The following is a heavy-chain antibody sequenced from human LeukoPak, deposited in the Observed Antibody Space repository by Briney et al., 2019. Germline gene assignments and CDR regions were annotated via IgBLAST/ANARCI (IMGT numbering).Heavy chain of an antibody. CDR2: IIPIFGTA. CDR3: ARDLYSGLIAYAFDI. Sequence: SVKVSCKASGYTFTGYYMHWVRQAPGQGLEWMGGIIPIFGTANYAQKFQGRVTITADESTSTAYMELSSLRSEDTAVYYCARDLYSGLIAYAFDIWGQGTMVTVSS. D-gene: IGHD5-12*01. V-gene: IGHV1-69*13. CDR1: GYTFTGYY. J-gene: IGHJ3*02.